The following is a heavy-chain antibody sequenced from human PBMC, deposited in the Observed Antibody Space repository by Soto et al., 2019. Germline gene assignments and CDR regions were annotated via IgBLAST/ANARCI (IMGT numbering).Heavy chain of an antibody. V-gene: IGHV4-34*01. CDR1: GGSFSGYY. J-gene: IGHJ3*02. CDR2: INHSGST. D-gene: IGHD2-2*01. Sequence: SDTLSLTCAVYGGSFSGYYWSWIRQPPGKGLEWIGEINHSGSTNYNPSLKSRVTISVDTSKNQFSLKLSSVTAADTAVYYCAREERYCRSTSCFDAFDIWGQGTMVTVSS. CDR3: AREERYCRSTSCFDAFDI.